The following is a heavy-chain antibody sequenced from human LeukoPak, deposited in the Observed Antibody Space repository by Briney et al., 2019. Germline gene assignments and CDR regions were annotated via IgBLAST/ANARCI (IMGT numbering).Heavy chain of an antibody. D-gene: IGHD6-19*01. CDR2: IHNIGTT. Sequence: SETLSLTCAVSGGSISSYYWSWIRQPPGKGLEWIGYIHNIGTTSYNPSLKSRVSISVDTSKNQFSLNLSSVTAADTAVYYCARRGQWLKPYDYWGQGTLVTVSS. J-gene: IGHJ4*02. V-gene: IGHV4-59*01. CDR3: ARRGQWLKPYDY. CDR1: GGSISSYY.